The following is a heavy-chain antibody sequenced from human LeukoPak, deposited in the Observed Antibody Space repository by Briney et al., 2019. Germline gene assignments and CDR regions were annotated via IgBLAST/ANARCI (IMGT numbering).Heavy chain of an antibody. CDR2: ISDTGGRT. J-gene: IGHJ4*02. V-gene: IGHV3-23*01. CDR1: GFTLRNFG. CDR3: AREVGPFHQLDY. D-gene: IGHD5-24*01. Sequence: PGGTLRLSCAASGFTLRNFGMSWVRLAPGRGLEWVSGISDTGGRTYYADSVKGRFTISRDNSKNTLYLQMNSLRAEDTAVYYCAREVGPFHQLDYWGQGTLVTVSS.